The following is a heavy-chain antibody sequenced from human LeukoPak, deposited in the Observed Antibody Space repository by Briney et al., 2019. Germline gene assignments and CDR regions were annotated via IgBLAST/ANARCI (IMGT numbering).Heavy chain of an antibody. CDR3: ARVSGFGSGSYYSRIYMDV. Sequence: ASVKVSCKASGYTFTSYYMHWVRQAPGQGLEWMGIINPSGGSTSYARKFQGRVTMTRDTSTSTVYMELSSLRSEDTAVYYCARVSGFGSGSYYSRIYMDVWGKGTTVTVSS. D-gene: IGHD3-10*01. J-gene: IGHJ6*03. CDR2: INPSGGST. CDR1: GYTFTSYY. V-gene: IGHV1-46*01.